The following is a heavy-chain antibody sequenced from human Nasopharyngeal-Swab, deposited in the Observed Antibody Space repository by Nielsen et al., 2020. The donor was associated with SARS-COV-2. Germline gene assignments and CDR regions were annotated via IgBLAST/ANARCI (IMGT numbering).Heavy chain of an antibody. CDR1: GYTFTGYY. J-gene: IGHJ6*02. CDR3: ATFLIAARLYYYYGMDV. D-gene: IGHD6-6*01. Sequence: ASVKVSCKASGYTFTGYYMHWVRQAPGQGLEWMGRINPNSGGTNYAQKFQGRVTMTRDTSISTAYMELSRLRSDDTAVYYCATFLIAARLYYYYGMDVWGQGTTVTVSS. CDR2: INPNSGGT. V-gene: IGHV1-2*06.